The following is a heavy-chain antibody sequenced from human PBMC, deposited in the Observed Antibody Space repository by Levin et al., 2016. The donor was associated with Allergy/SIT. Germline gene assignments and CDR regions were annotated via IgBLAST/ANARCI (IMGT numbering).Heavy chain of an antibody. J-gene: IGHJ4*02. V-gene: IGHV3-23*01. CDR1: GFTFSSYA. D-gene: IGHD6-19*01. CDR3: AKVRRGSGIIDFDY. CDR2: ISGSGGST. Sequence: GESLKISCAASGFTFSSYAMSWVRQAPGKGLEWVSAISGSGGSTYYADSVKGRFTISRDNSKNTLYLQMNSLRAEDTAVYYCAKVRRGSGIIDFDYWGQGTLVTVSS.